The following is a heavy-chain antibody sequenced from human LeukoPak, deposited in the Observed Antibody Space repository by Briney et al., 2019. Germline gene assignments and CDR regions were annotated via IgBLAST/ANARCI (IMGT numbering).Heavy chain of an antibody. V-gene: IGHV4-34*01. Sequence: PSETLSLTCAVYGGSFSGYYWSWIRQPPGKGLEWIGEINHSGSTNYNPSLKSRVTISVDTSKNQFSLKVRSVTAADTAVYYCARVGSVETAMVEDYWGQGTLVTVSS. J-gene: IGHJ4*02. CDR1: GGSFSGYY. CDR2: INHSGST. CDR3: ARVGSVETAMVEDY. D-gene: IGHD5-18*01.